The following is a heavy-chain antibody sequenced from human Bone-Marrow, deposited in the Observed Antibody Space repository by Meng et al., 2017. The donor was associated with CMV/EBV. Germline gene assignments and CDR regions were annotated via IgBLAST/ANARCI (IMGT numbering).Heavy chain of an antibody. J-gene: IGHJ4*02. Sequence: FSGSAMHWVRQASGKGLEWVGRIRSKANSCATAYAASVKGRFTISRDDSKNTAYLQMNSLKTEDTAVYYCTRHGGYCSSTSCYTVDYWGQGTLVTVSS. V-gene: IGHV3-73*01. D-gene: IGHD2-2*02. CDR1: FSGSA. CDR3: TRHGGYCSSTSCYTVDY. CDR2: IRSKANSCAT.